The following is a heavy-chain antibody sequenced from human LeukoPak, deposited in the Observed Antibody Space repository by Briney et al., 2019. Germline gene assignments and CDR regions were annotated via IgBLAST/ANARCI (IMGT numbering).Heavy chain of an antibody. D-gene: IGHD3-10*01. CDR3: ARVAVIGVIDY. Sequence: GESLKISCQASGFPFNDYWIAWVRQMPGKGLEWLGFTSRGDPQGKYSPSFQGQVTISADKSINTAYLHWTSLKASDTGIYYCARVAVIGVIDYWGQGSLVTVSS. CDR2: TSRGDPQG. V-gene: IGHV5-51*01. J-gene: IGHJ4*01. CDR1: GFPFNDYW.